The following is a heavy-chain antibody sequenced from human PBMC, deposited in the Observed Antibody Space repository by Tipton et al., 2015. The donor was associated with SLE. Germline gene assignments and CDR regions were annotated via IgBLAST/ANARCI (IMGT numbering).Heavy chain of an antibody. D-gene: IGHD1-7*01. CDR1: GFSFSIYG. CDR3: AKDFGWNSNYYYYGMDV. V-gene: IGHV3-30*02. CDR2: IRSDGSNE. J-gene: IGHJ6*02. Sequence: SLRLSCAASGFSFSIYGMHWVRQAPGKGLEWVTSIRSDGSNENYAGSVKGRFTISRDNSNNTLYLQMNSLRAEDTAVYYCAKDFGWNSNYYYYGMDVWGQGTTVTVSS.